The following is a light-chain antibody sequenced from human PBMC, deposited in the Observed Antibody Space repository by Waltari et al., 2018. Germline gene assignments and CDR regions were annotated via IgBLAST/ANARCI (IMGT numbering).Light chain of an antibody. Sequence: QSALTQTATVSGSPGQSITISCTGTSSDVGTYNLFSWYQQHPGKAPTLIIYEVNKRHSGVSNRFSGYKSGSTASLTISGLQAADEADYYCCSYAGSAISVFGGGTKVTVL. CDR2: EVN. CDR3: CSYAGSAISV. J-gene: IGLJ3*02. V-gene: IGLV2-23*02. CDR1: SSDVGTYNL.